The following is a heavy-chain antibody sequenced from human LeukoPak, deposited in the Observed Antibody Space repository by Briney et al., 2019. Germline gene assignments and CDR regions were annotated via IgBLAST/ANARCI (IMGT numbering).Heavy chain of an antibody. V-gene: IGHV3-48*03. CDR2: ISGSGSTI. CDR1: GFTFSSYE. D-gene: IGHD7-27*01. J-gene: IGHJ4*02. Sequence: GGSVRLSCAASGFTFSSYEMNWVRQAQGKGLEWVSYISGSGSTIYYADSVKGRFTISRDNAKNSLYLQMNSLRAEDTAVYYCARDGDWGRYDHWGQGTLVIVSS. CDR3: ARDGDWGRYDH.